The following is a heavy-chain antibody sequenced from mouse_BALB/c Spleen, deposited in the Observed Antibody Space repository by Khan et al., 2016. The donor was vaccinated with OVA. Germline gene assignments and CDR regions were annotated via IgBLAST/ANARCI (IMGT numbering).Heavy chain of an antibody. CDR1: GYTFTSYV. V-gene: IGHV1S136*01. Sequence: VQLQQSGPELVKPGASVKMSCKASGYTFTSYVMHWVKQKPGLGLEWIGYIYPFNDDTKYNEKFKGKATLTSDKSSSTAYMELSSLTSEDSAGYYCAPVGNYYVSFAYWGQGTLVTVSA. CDR3: APVGNYYVSFAY. J-gene: IGHJ3*01. D-gene: IGHD1-1*01. CDR2: IYPFNDDT.